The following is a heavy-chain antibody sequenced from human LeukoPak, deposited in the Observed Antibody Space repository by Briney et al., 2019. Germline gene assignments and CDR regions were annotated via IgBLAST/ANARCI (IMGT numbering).Heavy chain of an antibody. CDR3: ARGGGIFGMLTTAHYYGIDV. CDR1: GGTFTNSA. D-gene: IGHD3-3*01. J-gene: IGHJ6*02. CDR2: INPIFRTA. V-gene: IGHV1-69*13. Sequence: SVKVSCKASGGTFTNSAISWVRQAPGQGLEWMGGINPIFRTANYAQQFQDRVTIIADESTSTAYMELSLLKFEDTAVYYCARGGGIFGMLTTAHYYGIDVWGQGTTVTVSS.